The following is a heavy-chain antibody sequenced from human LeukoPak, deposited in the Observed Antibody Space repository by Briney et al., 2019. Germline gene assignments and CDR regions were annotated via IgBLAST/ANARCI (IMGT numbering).Heavy chain of an antibody. CDR3: ARSFGSGRIIGY. Sequence: SETLSLTCAVYSGSFSDYYWSWIRQPPGKGLEWIGEINHSGSTKYNPSLKSRVTISVATSKNQFSLQLNSVTPEDTAVYYCARSFGSGRIIGYWGQGTLVTVSS. CDR2: INHSGST. V-gene: IGHV4-34*01. CDR1: SGSFSDYY. D-gene: IGHD3-10*01. J-gene: IGHJ4*02.